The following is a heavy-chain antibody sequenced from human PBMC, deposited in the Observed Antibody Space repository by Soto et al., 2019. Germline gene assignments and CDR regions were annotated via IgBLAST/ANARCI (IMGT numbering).Heavy chain of an antibody. D-gene: IGHD3-3*01. J-gene: IGHJ5*02. CDR2: INSDGSST. CDR1: GFTFSGYW. V-gene: IGHV3-74*01. CDR3: ARGLLRLSLVRSPENWFDP. Sequence: PGGSLRLSCAASGFTFSGYWMHWVRQAPGKGLVWVSRINSDGSSTSYADSVKGRFTISRDNAKNTLYLQMNSLRAEDTAVYYCARGLLRLSLVRSPENWFDPWGQGTLVTVSS.